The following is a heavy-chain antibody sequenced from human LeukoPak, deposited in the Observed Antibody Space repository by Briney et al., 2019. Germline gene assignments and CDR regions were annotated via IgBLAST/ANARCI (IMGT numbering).Heavy chain of an antibody. Sequence: ASVEVSCKASGYTFTSYYMHWVRQAPGQGLEWMGIINPSGGSTSYAQKFQGRVTMTRDTSTSTVYMELSSLRSEDTAVYYCARSQRGYSYGYYYYYGMDVWGQGTTVTVSS. CDR1: GYTFTSYY. D-gene: IGHD5-18*01. CDR3: ARSQRGYSYGYYYYYGMDV. CDR2: INPSGGST. J-gene: IGHJ6*02. V-gene: IGHV1-46*01.